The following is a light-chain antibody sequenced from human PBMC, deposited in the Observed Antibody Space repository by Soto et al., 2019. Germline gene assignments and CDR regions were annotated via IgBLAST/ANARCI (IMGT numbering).Light chain of an antibody. J-gene: IGKJ4*01. CDR3: QQYAIAPLT. Sequence: ENVLTQSPGTLSLSPGERATLSCRASQSVARTYLAWYQQKAGQSPRLLIYDASNSATGIPDRFSGSGSGSDCTLTISRLEPEDFAVYCCQQYAIAPLTFGGGTQLEIK. CDR1: QSVARTY. V-gene: IGKV3-20*01. CDR2: DAS.